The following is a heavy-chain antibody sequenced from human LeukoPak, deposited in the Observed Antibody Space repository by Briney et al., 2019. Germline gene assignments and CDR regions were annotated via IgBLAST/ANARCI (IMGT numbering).Heavy chain of an antibody. Sequence: SETLSLTCTVSGGSISSYYWSWIRQPPGKGLEWIGYIYYSGSTNYNPSLKSRVTISVDTSKNQFSLKLSSVTAADTAVYYCARALTPTTVTRDWRQGTLVTVSS. CDR3: ARALTPTTVTRD. CDR1: GGSISSYY. CDR2: IYYSGST. D-gene: IGHD4-17*01. J-gene: IGHJ4*02. V-gene: IGHV4-59*01.